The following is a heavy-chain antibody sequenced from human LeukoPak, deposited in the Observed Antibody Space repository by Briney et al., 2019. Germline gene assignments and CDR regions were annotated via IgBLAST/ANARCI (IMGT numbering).Heavy chain of an antibody. V-gene: IGHV3-49*04. J-gene: IGHJ4*02. D-gene: IGHD4-11*01. CDR2: IRSKAYGRIT. Sequence: GRTLRLSCTASGFPFRDYAMSWVRQAPGKGLEWEGFIRSKAYGRITAYAASVKDRFTISRDDFKSIAYLQMNSLKTEDTAVYSCIREYGTVWGQGTLVTVSS. CDR1: GFPFRDYA. CDR3: IREYGTV.